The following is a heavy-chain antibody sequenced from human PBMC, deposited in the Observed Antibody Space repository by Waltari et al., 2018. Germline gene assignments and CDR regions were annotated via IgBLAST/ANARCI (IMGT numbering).Heavy chain of an antibody. CDR1: GFTFSSYG. J-gene: IGHJ4*02. D-gene: IGHD2-21*02. CDR3: ARDTSKAYCGGDCPFDY. V-gene: IGHV3-33*01. Sequence: QVQLVESGGGVVQPGRSLRLSCAASGFTFSSYGMHWFRQAPGKGLEWVAVIWYDGSNKYYADSVKGRFTISRDNSKNTLYLQMNSLRAEDTAVYYCARDTSKAYCGGDCPFDYWGQGTLVTVSS. CDR2: IWYDGSNK.